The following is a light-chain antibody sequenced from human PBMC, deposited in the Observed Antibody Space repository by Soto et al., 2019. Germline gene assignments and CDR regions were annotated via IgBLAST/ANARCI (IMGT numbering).Light chain of an antibody. CDR2: DTS. CDR1: QSVSNF. V-gene: IGKV3-20*01. Sequence: EIVLTQSQGTLALSPGKRATLSCRASQSVSNFLAWYQQKPGQAPRLLIYDTSNRATGIPARFSGSGSGTDFTLTISRLEPEDFAVYYCQQYGSSGTFGQGTKVDIK. CDR3: QQYGSSGT. J-gene: IGKJ1*01.